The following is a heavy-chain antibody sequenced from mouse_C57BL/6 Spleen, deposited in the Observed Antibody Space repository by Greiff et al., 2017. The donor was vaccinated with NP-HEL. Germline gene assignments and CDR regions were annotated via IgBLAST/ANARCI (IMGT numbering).Heavy chain of an antibody. CDR2: ISSGGSYT. D-gene: IGHD2-4*01. CDR3: ARQIYYDYESYYAMDY. V-gene: IGHV5-6*01. CDR1: GFTFSSYG. Sequence: EVKLMESGGDLVKPGGSLKLSCAASGFTFSSYGMSWVRQTPDKRLEWVATISSGGSYTYYPDSVKGRFTISRDNAKNTLYLQMSSLKSEDTAMYYCARQIYYDYESYYAMDYWGQGTSVTVSS. J-gene: IGHJ4*01.